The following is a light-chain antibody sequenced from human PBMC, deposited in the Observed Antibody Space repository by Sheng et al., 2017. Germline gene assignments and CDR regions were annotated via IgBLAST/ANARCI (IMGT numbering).Light chain of an antibody. CDR1: QNINNNH. J-gene: IGKJ2*03. Sequence: EFVLTQSPGTLYLSLGERATLSCRASQNINNNHLAWYQQKPGQAPRLLIFGTSRRATDIPDRFSGSGSGTDFTLTISRLEPEDFAVYYCQQCGSFPLYSFGPGDQAGDET. CDR3: QQCGSFPLYS. V-gene: IGKV3-20*01. CDR2: GTS.